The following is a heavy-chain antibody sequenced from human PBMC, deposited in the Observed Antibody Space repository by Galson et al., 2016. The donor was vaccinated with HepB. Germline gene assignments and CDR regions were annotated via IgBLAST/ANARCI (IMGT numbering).Heavy chain of an antibody. J-gene: IGHJ5*02. Sequence: SLRLSCAASGFSIGDYNMHWVRQAPGKGLEWVGFIRSKAYGATTEYAASVKGRFTISRDDSKSIAYLQMNSLKTEDPAVHYCTRDRGSLNWFDPWGQGTLVTVSS. D-gene: IGHD3-10*01. CDR3: TRDRGSLNWFDP. CDR2: IRSKAYGATT. V-gene: IGHV3-49*04. CDR1: GFSIGDYN.